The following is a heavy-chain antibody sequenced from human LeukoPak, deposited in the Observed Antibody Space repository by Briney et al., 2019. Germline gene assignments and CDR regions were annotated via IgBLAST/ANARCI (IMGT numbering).Heavy chain of an antibody. V-gene: IGHV3-21*01. CDR3: ASEQGGNYYRPFDS. CDR1: GFTFSSYS. D-gene: IGHD1-26*01. CDR2: ISSSSLYI. Sequence: GGSLRLSCATSGFTFSSYSMNWVRQAPGKALEWVSSISSSSLYIYYADSVRGRFTISRDNAKSSLYLQMNSLRAEDTAVYYCASEQGGNYYRPFDSWGQGTLVTVSS. J-gene: IGHJ4*02.